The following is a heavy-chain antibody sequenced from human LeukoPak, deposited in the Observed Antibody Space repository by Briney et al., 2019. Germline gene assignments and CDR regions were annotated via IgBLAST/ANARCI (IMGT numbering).Heavy chain of an antibody. CDR2: VIPRFGTG. Sequence: GASVKVSCKASGCIFSSHGISWVRQTPGQGLEWMGGVIPRFGTGNKAQRFQGRITITADESTSKVYMELSSLRSDDTAVYYCARVHPISRVVVTPWDYWGQGTLVTVSS. V-gene: IGHV1-69*13. CDR1: GCIFSSHG. CDR3: ARVHPISRVVVTPWDY. D-gene: IGHD3-22*01. J-gene: IGHJ4*02.